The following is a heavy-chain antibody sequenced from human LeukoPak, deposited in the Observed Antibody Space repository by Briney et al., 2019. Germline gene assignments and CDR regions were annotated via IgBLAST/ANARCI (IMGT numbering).Heavy chain of an antibody. J-gene: IGHJ5*02. D-gene: IGHD1-7*01. CDR1: GYTFTGYY. CDR3: ARESACGTTHCLAPADWLDP. CDR2: ISPNSGDT. V-gene: IGHV1-2*02. Sequence: ASVKLSCKASGYTFTGYYMHWVRQAPGQGLEWMGWISPNSGDTDIAQKFQGRVTMTRDTSIATSYMEVDSLTSDDTAVYYCARESACGTTHCLAPADWLDPWGQGTLVIVSS.